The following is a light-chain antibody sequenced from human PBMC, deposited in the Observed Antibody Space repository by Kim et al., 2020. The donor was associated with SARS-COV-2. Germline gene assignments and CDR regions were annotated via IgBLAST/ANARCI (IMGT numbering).Light chain of an antibody. CDR3: QQYSNWPRT. Sequence: LSPGERATLSCRASQSVSSNLAWYQQKPGQAPRLLIYGASTRATGIPASFSGSGSGTEFTLTISSLQSEDFAVYYCQQYSNWPRTFGGGTKLDIK. V-gene: IGKV3-15*01. CDR1: QSVSSN. CDR2: GAS. J-gene: IGKJ4*01.